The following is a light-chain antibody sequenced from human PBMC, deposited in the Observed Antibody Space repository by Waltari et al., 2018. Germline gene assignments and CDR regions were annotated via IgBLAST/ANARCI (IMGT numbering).Light chain of an antibody. CDR2: DAS. CDR1: QSISTY. V-gene: IGKV1-5*01. CDR3: QQSSRYTWT. J-gene: IGKJ1*01. Sequence: DIQMTQSPSSLSASVGDRVTITCRASQSISTYLHWYQQKPGRAPKVLIDDASILKSGVPSRFSGSGSGTDFTLTISGLQPDDFATYYCQQSSRYTWTFGPGTKVDIK.